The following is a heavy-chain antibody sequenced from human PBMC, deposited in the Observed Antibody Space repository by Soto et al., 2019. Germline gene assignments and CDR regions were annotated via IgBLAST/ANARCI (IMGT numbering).Heavy chain of an antibody. Sequence: GASVKVSCKASGNTFASHGFSWVRQAPGQGLEWMGWISGFNGQTNYALKFQGRVTLTTDASTSTAYMELRSLRSDDTAVYFCACVDPRRVPVVRDYWGQATLVTVSS. CDR3: ACVDPRRVPVVRDY. J-gene: IGHJ4*02. V-gene: IGHV1-18*01. D-gene: IGHD3-10*01. CDR1: GNTFASHG. CDR2: ISGFNGQT.